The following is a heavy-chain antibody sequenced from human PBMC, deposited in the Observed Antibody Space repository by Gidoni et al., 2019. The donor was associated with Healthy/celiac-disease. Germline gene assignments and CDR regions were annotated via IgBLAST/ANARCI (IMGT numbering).Heavy chain of an antibody. J-gene: IGHJ4*02. Sequence: SSYGMHWVRQAPGKGLEWVAVISYDGSNKYYADSVKGRFTISRDNSKNTLYLQMNSLRAEDTAVYYCAKESTVTPEYYFDYWGQGTLVTVSS. CDR3: AKESTVTPEYYFDY. D-gene: IGHD4-4*01. V-gene: IGHV3-30*18. CDR1: SSYG. CDR2: ISYDGSNK.